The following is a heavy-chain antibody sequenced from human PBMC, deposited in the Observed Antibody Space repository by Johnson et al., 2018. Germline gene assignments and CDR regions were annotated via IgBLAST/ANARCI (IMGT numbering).Heavy chain of an antibody. CDR1: GGSFSGYY. CDR2: INHSGST. CDR3: ARDGMTTVTTDSGYYGMDV. Sequence: QVQLQQWGAGLLKPSETLSLTCAVYGGSFSGYYWSWIRQPPGKGLEWIGEINHSGSTNYNPSLKSRVTISVDTSKNQFALKLSSVTAADTAVYYCARDGMTTVTTDSGYYGMDVWGQGTTVAVSS. D-gene: IGHD4-17*01. J-gene: IGHJ6*02. V-gene: IGHV4-34*01.